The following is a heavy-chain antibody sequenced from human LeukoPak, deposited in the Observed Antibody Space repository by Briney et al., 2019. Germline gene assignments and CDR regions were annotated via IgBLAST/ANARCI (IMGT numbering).Heavy chain of an antibody. CDR3: TVRDLSSLFPFDY. J-gene: IGHJ4*02. CDR2: ISSSSSVI. Sequence: PGGSLRLSCAASGFTFSSYCMTWVRQAPGKGLEWVSYISSSSSVIYYADSVKGRFTISRDKAKNSLYLQMNSLRVEDTAVYYCTVRDLSSLFPFDYWGQGTLVTVSS. V-gene: IGHV3-48*01. CDR1: GFTFSSYC. D-gene: IGHD6-6*01.